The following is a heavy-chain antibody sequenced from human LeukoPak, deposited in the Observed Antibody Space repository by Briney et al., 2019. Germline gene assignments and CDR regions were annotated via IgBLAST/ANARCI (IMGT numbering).Heavy chain of an antibody. CDR3: GKKQGGSPAY. Sequence: GGCLRLSRAASGLTFSSHWMHWVRDAPGKGLVWVSRITINGSSTTYADSVKGRFTISRDNATNMLYLQVKSLRAEDTAVSYFGKKQGGSPAYWGQGTLVTVSS. V-gene: IGHV3-74*01. D-gene: IGHD3-16*01. J-gene: IGHJ4*02. CDR1: GLTFSSHW. CDR2: ITINGSST.